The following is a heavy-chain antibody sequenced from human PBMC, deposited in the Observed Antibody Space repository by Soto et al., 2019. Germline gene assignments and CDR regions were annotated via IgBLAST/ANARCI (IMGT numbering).Heavy chain of an antibody. CDR1: GFTFSSYW. CDR3: ARGVYGDRTVFDD. Sequence: EVQLVESGGGLVQPGGSLRLSCAASGFTFSSYWIHWVRQAPGKGLVWVSRINNDGSTTSYADSVKGRFTISRDNAKNTVYLQVDSLRGEDTAVYDCARGVYGDRTVFDDWGQGTLVTVSS. V-gene: IGHV3-74*01. J-gene: IGHJ4*02. D-gene: IGHD4-17*01. CDR2: INNDGSTT.